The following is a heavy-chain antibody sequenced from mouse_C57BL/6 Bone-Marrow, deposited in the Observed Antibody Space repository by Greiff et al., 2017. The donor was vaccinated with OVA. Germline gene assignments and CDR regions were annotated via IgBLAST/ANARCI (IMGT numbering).Heavy chain of an antibody. J-gene: IGHJ4*01. V-gene: IGHV10-1*01. Sequence: GGGLVQPKGSLKLSCAASGFSFNTYAMNWVRQAPGKGLEWVARIRSKSNNYATYYADSVKDRFTISRDDSESMLYLQMNNLKTEDTAMYYCVRGVMDYWGQGTSVTVSS. CDR3: VRGVMDY. CDR2: IRSKSNNYAT. CDR1: GFSFNTYA.